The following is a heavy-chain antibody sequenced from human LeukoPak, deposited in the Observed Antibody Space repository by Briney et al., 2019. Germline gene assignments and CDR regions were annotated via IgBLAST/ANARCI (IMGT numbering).Heavy chain of an antibody. CDR3: ARGGYTYDRDFDI. CDR2: INSGSTTI. CDR1: GVTFSVYS. Sequence: PGGSLRLSCAASGVTFSVYSMYWVRQAPGKGLEWVSYINSGSTTIYYADSVKGRFTISRDNAKNSLYLQMNSLRADDTDVYYCARGGYTYDRDFDIWGQGTMVTVSS. V-gene: IGHV3-48*04. D-gene: IGHD6-13*01. J-gene: IGHJ3*02.